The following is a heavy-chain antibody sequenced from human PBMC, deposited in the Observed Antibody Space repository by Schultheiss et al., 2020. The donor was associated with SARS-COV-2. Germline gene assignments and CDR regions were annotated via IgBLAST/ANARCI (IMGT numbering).Heavy chain of an antibody. CDR1: GGSISSSSYY. J-gene: IGHJ6*03. CDR2: INHSGST. CDR3: ARGDYDILTGYYPPTYYYYYYMDV. D-gene: IGHD3-9*01. Sequence: SETLSLTCTVSGGSISSSSYYWGWIRQPPGKGLEWIGEINHSGSTNYNPSLKSRVTISVDTSKNQFSLKLSSVTAADTAVYYCARGDYDILTGYYPPTYYYYYYMDVWGKGTTVTVSS. V-gene: IGHV4-39*07.